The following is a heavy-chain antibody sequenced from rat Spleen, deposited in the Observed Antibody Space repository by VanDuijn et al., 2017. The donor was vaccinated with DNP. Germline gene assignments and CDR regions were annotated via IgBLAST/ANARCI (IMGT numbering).Heavy chain of an antibody. Sequence: EVQLVESGGGLVQPGRSLKLSCAASGFTFSDYNMAWVRQAPRKGLEWVTSISPSGGGTYYRDSVKGRFTISRDNAKSTLYLQMNSLRSEDTATYYCTRDDYYDGSYDWYFDFWGPGTMVTVSS. D-gene: IGHD1-12*02. CDR1: GFTFSDYN. J-gene: IGHJ1*01. V-gene: IGHV5-27*01. CDR2: ISPSGGGT. CDR3: TRDDYYDGSYDWYFDF.